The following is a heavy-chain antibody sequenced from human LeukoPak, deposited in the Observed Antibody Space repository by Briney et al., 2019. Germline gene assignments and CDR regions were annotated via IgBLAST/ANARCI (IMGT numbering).Heavy chain of an antibody. D-gene: IGHD1-26*01. CDR3: AKGGMGYRGSYYVGY. CDR1: GFTFSSYS. V-gene: IGHV3-23*01. CDR2: ISGSGDST. J-gene: IGHJ4*02. Sequence: PGGSLRLSCAASGFTFSSYSMNWVRQAPGKGLEWVSGISGSGDSTYYADSVKGRFTISRDNSKSTLYLQMNSLRAEDTAVYYCAKGGMGYRGSYYVGYWGQGTLVTVAS.